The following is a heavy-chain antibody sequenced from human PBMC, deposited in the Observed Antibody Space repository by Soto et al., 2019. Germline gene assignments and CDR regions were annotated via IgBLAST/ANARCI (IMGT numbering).Heavy chain of an antibody. Sequence: PSDTLCLTCSVYGGSFSGYYWSWLRQPPGKGLEWIGEINHSGSTNYNPSLKSRVTISVDTSKNQFSLKLSSVTAADTAVYYCARECFRWFGVLRDYDYYGMDVWGQGTTVTISS. CDR2: INHSGST. CDR3: ARECFRWFGVLRDYDYYGMDV. D-gene: IGHD3-10*01. J-gene: IGHJ6*02. V-gene: IGHV4-34*01. CDR1: GGSFSGYY.